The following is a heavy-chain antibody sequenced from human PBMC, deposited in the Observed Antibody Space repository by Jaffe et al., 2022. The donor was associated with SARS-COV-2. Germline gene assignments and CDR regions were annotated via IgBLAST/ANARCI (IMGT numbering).Heavy chain of an antibody. CDR1: GYTFTTYD. J-gene: IGHJ4*02. D-gene: IGHD2-15*01. V-gene: IGHV1-8*01. CDR3: ASGHCSGGGCYSFDY. Sequence: QVQLVQSGAEVKKPGASVKVSCKASGYTFTTYDINWVRQATGQGLEWMGWMDPSSGNTGYAQKFQGRVTMTRNTSISTAYMELSSLRSEDTAVYYCASGHCSGGGCYSFDYWGQGTLVTVSS. CDR2: MDPSSGNT.